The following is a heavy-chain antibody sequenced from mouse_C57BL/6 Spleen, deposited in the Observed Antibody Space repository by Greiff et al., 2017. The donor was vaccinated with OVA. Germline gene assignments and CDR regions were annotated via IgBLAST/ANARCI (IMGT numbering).Heavy chain of an antibody. V-gene: IGHV1-54*01. Sequence: VQVVESGAELVRPGTSVKVSCKASGYAFTNYLIEWVKQRPGQGLEWIGVINPGSGGTNYNEKFKGKATLTADKSSSTAYMQLSSLTSEDSAVYFCARKGNYDYDGAMDYWGQGTSVTVSS. CDR1: GYAFTNYL. J-gene: IGHJ4*01. CDR2: INPGSGGT. D-gene: IGHD2-4*01. CDR3: ARKGNYDYDGAMDY.